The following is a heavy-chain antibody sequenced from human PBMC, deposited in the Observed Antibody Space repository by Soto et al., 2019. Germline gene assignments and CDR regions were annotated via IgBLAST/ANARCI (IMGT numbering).Heavy chain of an antibody. CDR3: ARGWGTFWREQQLPNYYFDY. V-gene: IGHV1-2*04. J-gene: IGHJ4*02. CDR1: GYTVASFG. CDR2: INPNSGGT. Sequence: ASVKVSCKASGYTVASFGFSWVRQAPGQGLEWMGWINPNSGGTNYAQKFQGWVTMTRDTSISTAYMELSRLRSDDTAVYYCARGWGTFWREQQLPNYYFDYWGQGTLVTVSS. D-gene: IGHD6-13*01.